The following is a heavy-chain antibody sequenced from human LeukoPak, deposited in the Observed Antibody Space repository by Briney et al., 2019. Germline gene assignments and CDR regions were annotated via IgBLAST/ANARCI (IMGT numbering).Heavy chain of an antibody. J-gene: IGHJ3*02. CDR1: GGTFSSYA. CDR2: IIPIFGTA. CDR3: ARRGLAYCGGDCYWEDAFDI. Sequence: ASVKVSCKASGGTFSSYAISWVRQAPGQGLEWMGGIIPIFGTANYAQKFQGRVTITADKSTSTAYMELSSLRSEDTAVYYCARRGLAYCGGDCYWEDAFDIWGQGTMVTVSS. D-gene: IGHD2-21*02. V-gene: IGHV1-69*06.